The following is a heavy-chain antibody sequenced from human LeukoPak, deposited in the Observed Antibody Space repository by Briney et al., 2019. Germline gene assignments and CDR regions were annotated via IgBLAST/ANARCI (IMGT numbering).Heavy chain of an antibody. CDR2: INPSGGST. D-gene: IGHD2-2*01. CDR3: ASSCSSTNCYGRSDY. Sequence: RASVKVSCKASGYTFTTYYMHWVRQAPGQGLEWMAMINPSGGSTTYAQQFQGRLTMTRGTSTSTVYMELSSLRSEETAVYYCASSCSSTNCYGRSDYWGQGTLVTVSS. CDR1: GYTFTTYY. J-gene: IGHJ4*02. V-gene: IGHV1-46*01.